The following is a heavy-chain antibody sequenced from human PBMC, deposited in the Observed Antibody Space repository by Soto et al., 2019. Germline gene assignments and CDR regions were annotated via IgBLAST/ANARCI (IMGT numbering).Heavy chain of an antibody. CDR3: ARAYSYGSF. Sequence: EVQLVESGGGLVQPGGSLRLSCAASGFTFSSDWMSWVRQAPGKGLEWVANIKQDGSEKYYVDSVKGRFTISRDNAKNSLYLQMNSLRAEDTAVYYCARAYSYGSFWGQGTLVTVSS. V-gene: IGHV3-7*03. CDR1: GFTFSSDW. D-gene: IGHD5-18*01. J-gene: IGHJ4*02. CDR2: IKQDGSEK.